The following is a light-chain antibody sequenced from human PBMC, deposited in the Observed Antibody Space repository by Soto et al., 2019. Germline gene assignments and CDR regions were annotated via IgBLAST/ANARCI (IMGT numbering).Light chain of an antibody. CDR2: EVN. J-gene: IGLJ2*01. CDR3: SSYTSSSNVV. V-gene: IGLV2-14*01. Sequence: QSALTQPASVSGSPGQSITISCTGTSSDVGGYNYVSWYQQHPGKAPKLMISEVNNRPSGVSNRFSGSKSGNTASLTISGLQAEDEADYYCSSYTSSSNVVFGGGTKLTVL. CDR1: SSDVGGYNY.